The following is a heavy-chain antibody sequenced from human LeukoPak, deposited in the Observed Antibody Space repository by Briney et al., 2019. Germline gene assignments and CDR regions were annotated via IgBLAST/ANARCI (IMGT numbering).Heavy chain of an antibody. CDR3: AREGFGGVQAY. V-gene: IGHV1-69*06. CDR2: VIPIFGTA. D-gene: IGHD3-16*01. CDR1: GGSFSNYA. J-gene: IGHJ4*02. Sequence: SVKVSCKSSGGSFSNYAITWVRQAPGQGLEWMGGVIPIFGTAHYAQRFQGRVTITADKSTSTAHMELSRLKSEDTAVYYCAREGFGGVQAYWGQGTLVTVSS.